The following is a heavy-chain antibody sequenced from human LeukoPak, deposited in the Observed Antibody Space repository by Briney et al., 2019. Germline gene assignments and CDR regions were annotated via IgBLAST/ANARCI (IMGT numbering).Heavy chain of an antibody. Sequence: GGSLRLSCAASGFTFSSYAMSWVRQAPGKGLEWVSGIIDSGESTYYANFAKGRFTISRDNSNNTLYLQMNSLRAEDTAVYYCAKLGGQELHNYYVAVCGKGTSVAVSS. V-gene: IGHV3-23*01. CDR3: AKLGGQELHNYYVAV. CDR1: GFTFSSYA. D-gene: IGHD3-16*01. CDR2: IIDSGEST. J-gene: IGHJ6*03.